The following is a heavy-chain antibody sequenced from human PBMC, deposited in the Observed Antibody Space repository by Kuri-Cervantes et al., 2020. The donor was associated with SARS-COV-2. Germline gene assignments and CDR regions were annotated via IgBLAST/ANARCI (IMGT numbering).Heavy chain of an antibody. D-gene: IGHD1-7*01. Sequence: SWVRQPPGKGLEWIGYIYYSGSTYYNPSLKSRVTISVDTSKNQFSLKLSSVTAADTAVYYCARALTGTLEPYFDYWGQGTLVTVSS. V-gene: IGHV4-30-4*08. CDR2: IYYSGST. J-gene: IGHJ4*02. CDR3: ARALTGTLEPYFDY.